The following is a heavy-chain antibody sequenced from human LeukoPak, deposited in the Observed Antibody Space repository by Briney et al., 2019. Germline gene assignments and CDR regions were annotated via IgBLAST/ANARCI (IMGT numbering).Heavy chain of an antibody. Sequence: GGSLRLSCAASGFTFSDYYMSWIRQAPGKGLEWVSYISSSGSTIYYADSVKGRFTISRDNAKNSLYLQMHSLRGEDRAVYYCARAGEQLVVGSDYWGQGTLVTVSS. CDR1: GFTFSDYY. CDR2: ISSSGSTI. CDR3: ARAGEQLVVGSDY. V-gene: IGHV3-11*04. J-gene: IGHJ4*02. D-gene: IGHD6-6*01.